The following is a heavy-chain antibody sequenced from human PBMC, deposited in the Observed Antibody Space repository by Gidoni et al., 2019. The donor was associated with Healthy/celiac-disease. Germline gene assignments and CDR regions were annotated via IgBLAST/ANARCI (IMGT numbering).Heavy chain of an antibody. J-gene: IGHJ4*02. D-gene: IGHD2-21*01. CDR3: AKDGRDEPHFDY. Sequence: EVQLLESGGGLVQPGGSLRLSCAASGFTFSSYAMSWVRQAPGKGLEWVSAIRGSGGSTYYADSVKGRFTISRDNSKNTLYLQMNSLRAEDTAVYYCAKDGRDEPHFDYWGQGTLVTVSS. CDR2: IRGSGGST. CDR1: GFTFSSYA. V-gene: IGHV3-23*01.